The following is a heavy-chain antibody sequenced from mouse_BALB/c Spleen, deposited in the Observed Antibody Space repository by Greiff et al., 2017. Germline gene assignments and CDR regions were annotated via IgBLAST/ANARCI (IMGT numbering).Heavy chain of an antibody. CDR3: AIYYDYDGGTWFAY. Sequence: DVKLQESGPGLVKPSQSLSLTCTVTGYSITSDYAWNWIRQFPGNKLEWMGYISYSGSTSYNPSLKSRISITRDTSKNQFFLQLNSVTTEDTATYYCAIYYDYDGGTWFAYWGQGTLVTVSA. V-gene: IGHV3-2*02. D-gene: IGHD2-4*01. CDR1: GYSITSDYA. CDR2: ISYSGST. J-gene: IGHJ3*01.